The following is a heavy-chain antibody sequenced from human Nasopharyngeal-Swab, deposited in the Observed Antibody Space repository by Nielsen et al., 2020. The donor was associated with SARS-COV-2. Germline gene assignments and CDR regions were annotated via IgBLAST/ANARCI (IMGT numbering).Heavy chain of an antibody. D-gene: IGHD1-26*01. CDR3: ARDSGSYPFFDY. Sequence: WIRQPPGKGLEWVSSISSSSSYIYYADSVKGRFTISRDNAKNSLYLQMNSLRAEDTAVYYCARDSGSYPFFDYWGQGTLVTVSS. CDR2: ISSSSSYI. V-gene: IGHV3-21*01. J-gene: IGHJ4*02.